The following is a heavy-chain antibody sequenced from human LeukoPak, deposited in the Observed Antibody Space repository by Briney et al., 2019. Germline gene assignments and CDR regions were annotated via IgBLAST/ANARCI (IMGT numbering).Heavy chain of an antibody. Sequence: SETLSLTCTVSGGSISSDGYYWSWIRQHPGKGLEWIGYIYYSGSTYYNPSLKSRVTISVDTSKNQFSLKLSSVTAADTAVYYCARGEMATIYFDYWGQGTLVTVSS. CDR2: IYYSGST. J-gene: IGHJ4*02. D-gene: IGHD5-24*01. CDR3: ARGEMATIYFDY. CDR1: GGSISSDGYY. V-gene: IGHV4-31*03.